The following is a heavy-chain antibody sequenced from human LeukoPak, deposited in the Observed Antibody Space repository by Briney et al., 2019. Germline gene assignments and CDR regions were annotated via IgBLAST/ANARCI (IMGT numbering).Heavy chain of an antibody. D-gene: IGHD6-25*01. CDR1: GFIFSSYA. J-gene: IGHJ4*02. CDR2: ISYDGNDK. Sequence: GGSLRLSCSVSGFIFSSYAMHWVRQAPGKGLEWVAVISYDGNDKYYADSVKGRFTISRDSSENTLFLQMSSLRTEDTAVYYCAREWGNSGFDYWGQGTLVTVSS. V-gene: IGHV3-30-3*01. CDR3: AREWGNSGFDY.